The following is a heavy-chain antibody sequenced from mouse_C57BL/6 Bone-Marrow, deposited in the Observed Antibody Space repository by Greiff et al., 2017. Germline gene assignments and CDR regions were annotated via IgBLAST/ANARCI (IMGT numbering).Heavy chain of an antibody. CDR1: GYTFPSYD. V-gene: IGHV1-85*01. J-gene: IGHJ1*03. D-gene: IGHD1-1*01. CDR3: ASGPLVGSSDV. CDR2: IYPRDGST. Sequence: VQLQQSGPELVKPGASVKLSRKASGYTFPSYDINWVKQRPGQGLAWIGWIYPRDGSTKYNEKFKGKATLTVDTSSSTAYMERHSLTSEDSAVYFCASGPLVGSSDVWGTGTTVTVSS.